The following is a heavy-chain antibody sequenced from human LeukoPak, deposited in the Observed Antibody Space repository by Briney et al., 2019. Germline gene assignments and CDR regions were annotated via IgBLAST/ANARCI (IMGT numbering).Heavy chain of an antibody. CDR3: ARASYYYDTTGLGAVDF. Sequence: GRSLRLSCAASGFTFNDHAMYWVRQAPGKGLEWVSGINWNSDNIGYADSVKGRFTISRDDAKNSLFLQMNSLRAEDTALYYCARASYYYDTTGLGAVDFRGQGTMVTVSS. V-gene: IGHV3-9*01. D-gene: IGHD3-22*01. CDR1: GFTFNDHA. J-gene: IGHJ3*01. CDR2: INWNSDNI.